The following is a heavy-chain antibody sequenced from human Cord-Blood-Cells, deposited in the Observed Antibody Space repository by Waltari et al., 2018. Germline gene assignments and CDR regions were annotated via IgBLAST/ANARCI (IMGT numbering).Heavy chain of an antibody. CDR2: IYYSGGT. Sequence: QLQLQESGPGLVKPSETLSLTCTVSGGSISSSSYYWGWIRQPPGKGLEWIGSIYYSGGTYYNPALKSRVTISVDTSKNQFSLKLSSVTAADTAVYYCARHGPTRPASWGDYWGQGTLVTVSS. J-gene: IGHJ4*02. CDR1: GGSISSSSYY. D-gene: IGHD3-16*01. CDR3: ARHGPTRPASWGDY. V-gene: IGHV4-39*01.